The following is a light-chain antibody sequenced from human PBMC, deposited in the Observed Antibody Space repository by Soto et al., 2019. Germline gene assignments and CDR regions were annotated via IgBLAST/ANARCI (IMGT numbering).Light chain of an antibody. CDR1: QTILQISNSESS. CDR3: QQYYNSAFT. Sequence: DIVMTQSPDSLTVSLGERATINCKSSQTILQISNSESSLAWYQQKPGQPPKLLIYWTSTRESGVPDRFSGSGSGTDFTLTISSLQAEDVAVYYCQQYYNSAFTFGPGTKVNIK. CDR2: WTS. J-gene: IGKJ3*01. V-gene: IGKV4-1*01.